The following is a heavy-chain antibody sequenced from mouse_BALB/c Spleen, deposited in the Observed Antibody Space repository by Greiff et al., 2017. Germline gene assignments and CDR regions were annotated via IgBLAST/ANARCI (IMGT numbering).Heavy chain of an antibody. D-gene: IGHD1-1*01. CDR2: ISYSGST. CDR3: ARGGTTVVARGAMDY. Sequence: DVQLQESGPGLVKPSQSLSLTCTVTGYSITSDYAWNWIRQFPGNKLEWMGYISYSGSTSYNPSLKSRISITRDTSKNQFFLQLNSVTTEDTATYYCARGGTTVVARGAMDYWGQGTSVTVSS. CDR1: GYSITSDYA. V-gene: IGHV3-2*02. J-gene: IGHJ4*01.